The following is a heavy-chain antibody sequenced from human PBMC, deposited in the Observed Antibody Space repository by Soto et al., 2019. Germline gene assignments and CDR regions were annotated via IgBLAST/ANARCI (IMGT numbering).Heavy chain of an antibody. Sequence: QVQVVQSGAEVKKPGASVNVSCKASGYTFTSYDINWVRQATGQGLEWMGWMNPNSGNTGYAQKFQGRVTMTRNTSISTAYMELSSLRSEDTAVYYCARWPDGYYYYGMDVWGQGTTVTVSS. J-gene: IGHJ6*02. CDR1: GYTFTSYD. V-gene: IGHV1-8*01. CDR2: MNPNSGNT. CDR3: ARWPDGYYYYGMDV.